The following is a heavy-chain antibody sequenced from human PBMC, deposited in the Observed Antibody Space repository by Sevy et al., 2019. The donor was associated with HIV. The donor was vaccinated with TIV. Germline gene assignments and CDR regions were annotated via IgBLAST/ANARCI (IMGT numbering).Heavy chain of an antibody. CDR3: ARDLRGGQSHYYYYGMDV. D-gene: IGHD6-19*01. CDR1: GFTFSSYS. V-gene: IGHV3-21*01. J-gene: IGHJ6*02. CDR2: ISSSSSYI. Sequence: GGSLRLSCAASGFTFSSYSMNWVRQAPGKGLEWVSSISSSSSYIYYADSVKGRFTISRDKAKNSLYLQMNSLRAEDTAVYYCARDLRGGQSHYYYYGMDVWGQGTTVTVSS.